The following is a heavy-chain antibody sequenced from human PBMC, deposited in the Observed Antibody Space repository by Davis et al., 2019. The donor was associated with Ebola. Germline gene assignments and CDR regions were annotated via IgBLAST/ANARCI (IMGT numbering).Heavy chain of an antibody. J-gene: IGHJ3*02. D-gene: IGHD1-26*01. V-gene: IGHV1-18*01. CDR3: ARTSIVGTTTTASDI. CDR2: ISAYHGNT. CDR1: GYTFKNSA. Sequence: AASVTVSCKASGYTFKNSAISWVRQAPGQGLEWMGWISAYHGNTAYAQKLQGRVTMTTDTSTGTAYMELRSLRSDDTAVYFCARTSIVGTTTTASDIWGQGTMVTVSS.